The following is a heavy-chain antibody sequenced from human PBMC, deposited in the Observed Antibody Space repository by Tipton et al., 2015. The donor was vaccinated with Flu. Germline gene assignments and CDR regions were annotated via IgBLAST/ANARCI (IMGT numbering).Heavy chain of an antibody. CDR3: ARIGGIQSNYPGA. V-gene: IGHV4-34*01. J-gene: IGHJ4*02. D-gene: IGHD4-11*01. Sequence: TLSLTCDVSGVSLSGYYWAWIRQPLGKGLEWIGEIDYSGTATYKTSLGSRIRISVDASKNQFSVQLTSVTAADTAVYYCARIGGIQSNYPGAWGPGILVTVSS. CDR2: IDYSGTA. CDR1: GVSLSGYY.